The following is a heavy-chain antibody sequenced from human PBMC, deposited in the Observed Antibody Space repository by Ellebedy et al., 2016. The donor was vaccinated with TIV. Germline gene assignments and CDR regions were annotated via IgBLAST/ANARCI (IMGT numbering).Heavy chain of an antibody. V-gene: IGHV1-2*02. J-gene: IGHJ5*02. CDR1: GYTFTGYY. CDR3: ATYDSSGWWFDP. CDR2: INPNSGGT. Sequence: ASVKVSCXVSGYTFTGYYMQWVRQAPGQGLEWMGWINPNSGGTNYAQKFQGRVTMTRDTSISTAYMELSRLRSDDTAVYYCATYDSSGWWFDPWGQGTLVTVSS. D-gene: IGHD3-22*01.